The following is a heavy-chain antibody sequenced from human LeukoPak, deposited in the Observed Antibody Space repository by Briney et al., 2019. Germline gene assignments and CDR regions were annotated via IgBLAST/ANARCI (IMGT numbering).Heavy chain of an antibody. CDR3: ARTRGLIVGATIDY. CDR2: INHSGST. CDR1: GGSFSGYY. V-gene: IGHV4-34*01. J-gene: IGHJ4*02. Sequence: PSETLSLTCAVYGGSFSGYYWSWIRQPPGKGLKWIGEINHSGSTNYNPSLKSRVTISVDTSKNQFSLKLSSVTAADTAVYYCARTRGLIVGATIDYWGQGTLVTVSS. D-gene: IGHD1-26*01.